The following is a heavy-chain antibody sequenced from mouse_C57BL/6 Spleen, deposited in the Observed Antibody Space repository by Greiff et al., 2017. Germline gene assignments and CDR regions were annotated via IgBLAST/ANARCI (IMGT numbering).Heavy chain of an antibody. V-gene: IGHV1-80*01. D-gene: IGHD3-2*02. Sequence: QVQLKESGAELVKPGASVKISCKASGYAFSSYWMNWVQQRPGKGLEWLGQIYPGDGDTNYNGKFKGKATLTADKSSSTAYMQLSSLTSEDSAVYFCADSSGYVAMDYWGQGTSVTVSS. CDR3: ADSSGYVAMDY. CDR1: GYAFSSYW. J-gene: IGHJ4*01. CDR2: IYPGDGDT.